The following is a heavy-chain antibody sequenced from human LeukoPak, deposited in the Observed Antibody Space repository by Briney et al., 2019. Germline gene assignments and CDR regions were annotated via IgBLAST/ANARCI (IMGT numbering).Heavy chain of an antibody. D-gene: IGHD3-16*01. V-gene: IGHV1-2*02. Sequence: ASVKVSCKASGYTFTGYYMHWVRQAPGQGLEWMGWINPNSGGTNYAQKFQGRVTMTRDTSISTAYMELSRLRSDDTAVYCCARVFLGSMTVDYWGQGTLVTVSS. CDR3: ARVFLGSMTVDY. CDR2: INPNSGGT. J-gene: IGHJ4*02. CDR1: GYTFTGYY.